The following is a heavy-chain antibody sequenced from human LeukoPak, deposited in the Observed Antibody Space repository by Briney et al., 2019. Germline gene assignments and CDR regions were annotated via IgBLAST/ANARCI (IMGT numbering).Heavy chain of an antibody. CDR1: GFTVSSNY. D-gene: IGHD3-16*01. V-gene: IGHV3-66*01. J-gene: IGHJ4*02. CDR2: IYSGGST. Sequence: GGSLRLSCAASGFTVSSNYMSWVRQAPGKGLEWVSVIYSGGSTYYADSVKGRFTISRDNSKNTLYLQMNSLRAEDTAVYYCARSYYDYVWGSYGFFDYWGQGTLVTVSS. CDR3: ARSYYDYVWGSYGFFDY.